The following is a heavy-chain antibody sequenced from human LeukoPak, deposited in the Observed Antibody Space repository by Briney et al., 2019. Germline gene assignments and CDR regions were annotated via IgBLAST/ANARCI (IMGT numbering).Heavy chain of an antibody. Sequence: GGSLRLSCAASGFTFSNYWMSWVRQAPGKGLEWVANIRQDGSEKYYVDSMRGRFTISRDNAKNSLYLQMNSLRAEDTAVYYCARDYGDYDDAFDIWGQGTMATVSS. CDR1: GFTFSNYW. CDR2: IRQDGSEK. V-gene: IGHV3-7*01. J-gene: IGHJ3*02. CDR3: ARDYGDYDDAFDI. D-gene: IGHD4-17*01.